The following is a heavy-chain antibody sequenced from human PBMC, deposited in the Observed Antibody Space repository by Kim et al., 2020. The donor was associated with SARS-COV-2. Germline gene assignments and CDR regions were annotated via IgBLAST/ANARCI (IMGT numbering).Heavy chain of an antibody. CDR2: IYYSGTT. CDR1: GDSSASGAYY. D-gene: IGHD3-9*01. CDR3: AIGTSGYPYYFNY. V-gene: IGHV4-31*03. Sequence: SETLSLTCTVSGDSSASGAYYWNWVRQQPGKGLEWIGSIYYSGTTYFNPSLKSRIAMSVDTSQTHFYLNLTSVTAADTAVYFCAIGTSGYPYYFNYWGQG. J-gene: IGHJ4*02.